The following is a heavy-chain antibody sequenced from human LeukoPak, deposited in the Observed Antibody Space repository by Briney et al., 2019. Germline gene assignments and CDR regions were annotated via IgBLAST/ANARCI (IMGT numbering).Heavy chain of an antibody. CDR1: GFTFSKYA. CDR3: AKSNYFESGGYYFFDY. Sequence: GGSLRLSCAASGFTFSKYAMTWVRQAPGKGLEWVSGISVSGGSTNYADSVKGRFTISRDNSKNTLSLQMNSLRAEDTAVYHCAKSNYFESGGYYFFDYWGQGTLVAVTS. D-gene: IGHD3-22*01. J-gene: IGHJ4*02. V-gene: IGHV3-23*01. CDR2: ISVSGGST.